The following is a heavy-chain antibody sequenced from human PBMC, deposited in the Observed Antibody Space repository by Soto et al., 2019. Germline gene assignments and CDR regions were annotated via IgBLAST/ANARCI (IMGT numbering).Heavy chain of an antibody. CDR1: GFTFSSHA. J-gene: IGHJ2*01. CDR2: ISGSGGST. Sequence: EVQLLESGGDLVEPGGSLRLSCAASGFTFSSHAMSWVRQAPGKGLEWVSGISGSGGSTYNADSVKGRFTISRDNSKSTMDMEMNSLRAEDTGLYYCAKDLFQDIVVVDGATPGCYSDLWGRGTLVTVSS. V-gene: IGHV3-23*01. CDR3: AKDLFQDIVVVDGATPGCYSDL. D-gene: IGHD2-15*01.